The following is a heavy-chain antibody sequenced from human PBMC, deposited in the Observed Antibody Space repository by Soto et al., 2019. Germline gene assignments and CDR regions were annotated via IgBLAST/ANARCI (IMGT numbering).Heavy chain of an antibody. J-gene: IGHJ4*02. CDR3: AGYRASSGGWY. CDR2: IWYDGSNK. Sequence: GGSLRLSSAASGCNFSSYGMHWVRQAPGKGLEWVAVIWYDGSNKYYADSVKGRFTISRDNSKNTLYLQMNSLRAEDMAVYYCAGYRASSGGWYWGQGTLVTVSS. D-gene: IGHD6-25*01. V-gene: IGHV3-33*01. CDR1: GCNFSSYG.